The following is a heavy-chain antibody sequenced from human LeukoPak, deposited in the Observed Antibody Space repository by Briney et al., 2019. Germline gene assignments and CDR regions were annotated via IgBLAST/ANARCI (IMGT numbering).Heavy chain of an antibody. CDR3: AKDRGVMTNWFDP. V-gene: IGHV3-30*02. J-gene: IGHJ5*02. D-gene: IGHD3-10*01. CDR2: IRYDGSNK. CDR1: GFTFSSYG. Sequence: GGSLRLSCAPSGFTFSSYGMHWVRQAPGKGLEWVAFIRYDGSNKYYADSVKGRFTISRDNSKNTLYLQMNSLRAEDTAVYHCAKDRGVMTNWFDPWGQGTLVTVS.